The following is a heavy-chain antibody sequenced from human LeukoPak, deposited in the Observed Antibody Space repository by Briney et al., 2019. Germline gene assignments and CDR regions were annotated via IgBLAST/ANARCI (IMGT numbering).Heavy chain of an antibody. Sequence: SVKVSCKASGGTFSSYAISWVRQAPGQGLEWMGRIIPILGIANYAQKFQGRVTITADKSTSTAYMELSSLRSDDTAVYYCARDHSSGWDYYFDYWGQGTLVTVSS. CDR1: GGTFSSYA. CDR2: IIPILGIA. J-gene: IGHJ4*02. V-gene: IGHV1-69*04. CDR3: ARDHSSGWDYYFDY. D-gene: IGHD6-19*01.